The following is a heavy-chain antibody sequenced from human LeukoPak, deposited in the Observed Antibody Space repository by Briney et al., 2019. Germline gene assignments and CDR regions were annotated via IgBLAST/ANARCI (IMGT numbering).Heavy chain of an antibody. Sequence: PSETLTLTCTVSGASISSSSYYWGWIRQPPGKGLEWIGSISYSGNTYYNPSLKSRVTMSVDTSKNQFSLKLTSVTATDTSVYYCASKVGDVTAYDHGGQETRDTVSS. CDR2: ISYSGNT. D-gene: IGHD2-21*02. V-gene: IGHV4-39*01. CDR1: GASISSSSYY. CDR3: ASKVGDVTAYDH. J-gene: IGHJ4*02.